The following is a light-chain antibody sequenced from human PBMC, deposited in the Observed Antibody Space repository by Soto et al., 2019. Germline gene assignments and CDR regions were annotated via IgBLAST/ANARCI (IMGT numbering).Light chain of an antibody. CDR2: AAS. CDR3: QQSYSTFT. Sequence: DIQMTQSPSSLSASVGDRVTISCRASQSISRYLNWYQHKPGKAPKLLIYAASSLQSGVPSRFSGSDSGTDFTLTISSLQPEASATYYCQQSYSTFTFGGGTKVEIK. V-gene: IGKV1-39*01. J-gene: IGKJ4*01. CDR1: QSISRY.